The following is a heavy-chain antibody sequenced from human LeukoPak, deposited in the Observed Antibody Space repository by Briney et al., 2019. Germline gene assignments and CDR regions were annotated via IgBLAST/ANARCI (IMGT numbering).Heavy chain of an antibody. Sequence: GSSVKVSCKASGGTFSSYAISWVRQAPGQGLEWMGIINPSGGSTSYAQKFQGRVTMTRDTSTSTVYMELSSLRSEDTAVYYCARGYYDSSGHGRWFDPWGQGTLVTVSS. CDR3: ARGYYDSSGHGRWFDP. CDR2: INPSGGST. J-gene: IGHJ5*02. V-gene: IGHV1-46*01. D-gene: IGHD3-22*01. CDR1: GGTFSSYA.